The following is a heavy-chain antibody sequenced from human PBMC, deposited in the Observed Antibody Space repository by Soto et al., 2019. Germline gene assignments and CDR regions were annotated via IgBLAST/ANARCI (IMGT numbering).Heavy chain of an antibody. Sequence: LRLSCAASGFTFSSYSMNWVRQAPGKGLEWVSSISSSSSYIYYADSVKGRFTISRDNAKNSLYLQMNSLRAEDTAVYYCARRLVPAAIPIYYYYYGMDVWGQGTTVTVSS. CDR2: ISSSSSYI. CDR3: ARRLVPAAIPIYYYYYGMDV. D-gene: IGHD2-2*02. CDR1: GFTFSSYS. V-gene: IGHV3-21*01. J-gene: IGHJ6*02.